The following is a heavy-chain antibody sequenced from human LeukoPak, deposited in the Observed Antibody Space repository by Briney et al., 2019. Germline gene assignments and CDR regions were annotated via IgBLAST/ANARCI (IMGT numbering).Heavy chain of an antibody. CDR3: AREMVDILAGYGLDY. CDR2: ISSTGSYI. D-gene: IGHD3-9*01. J-gene: IGHJ4*02. V-gene: IGHV3-21*01. CDR1: GFTFSSYS. Sequence: KAGASLTLSCAPSGFTFSSYSMNWVRQAPGKGLEWLSYISSTGSYIFYAYSVKGRFTISRDNAKNSLYLQMNSLRAEDTAVYYCAREMVDILAGYGLDYWGQGTLVTVSS.